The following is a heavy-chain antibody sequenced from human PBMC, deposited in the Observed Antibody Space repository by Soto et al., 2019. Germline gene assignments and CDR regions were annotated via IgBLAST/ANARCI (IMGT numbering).Heavy chain of an antibody. CDR1: GFTFSSYG. Sequence: GGSLRLSCAASGFTFSSYGMHWVRQAPGKGLEWVAVIWYDGSNKYYADSVKGRFTISRDNSKNTLYLQMNSLRAEDTAVYYCATAPGIAVAALPPVYWGQGTLVTVS. CDR3: ATAPGIAVAALPPVY. D-gene: IGHD6-19*01. V-gene: IGHV3-33*01. J-gene: IGHJ4*02. CDR2: IWYDGSNK.